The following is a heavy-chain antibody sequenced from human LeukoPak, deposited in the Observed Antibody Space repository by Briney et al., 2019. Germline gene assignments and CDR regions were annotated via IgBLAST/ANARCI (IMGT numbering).Heavy chain of an antibody. CDR1: GGSISGYY. V-gene: IGHV4-59*01. D-gene: IGHD6-19*01. J-gene: IGHJ4*02. CDR2: ISSSGST. CDR3: ARTSSAWYFVDC. Sequence: PSETLSLTCTVSGGSISGYYWSWIRQPPGKGLEWIAYISSSGSTYYNPSLRSRVTISVDTSKNQFSLQLSSVTAADTAIYYCARTSSAWYFVDCWGQGTLVTVSS.